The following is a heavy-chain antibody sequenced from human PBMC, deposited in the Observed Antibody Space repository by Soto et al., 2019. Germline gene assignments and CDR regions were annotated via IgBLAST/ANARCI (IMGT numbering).Heavy chain of an antibody. J-gene: IGHJ4*02. Sequence: EVQLVESGGGLVKPGGSLRLSCAASGFTFSNAWMRWVRQAPGKGPEWVGRIKSITDGGTADYAEPVKGRFTVSRDDSKNTLYLQMNSLKTEDTAVYYCTTYYGSGSCWGQGTLVTVSS. CDR1: GFTFSNAW. CDR2: IKSITDGGTA. CDR3: TTYYGSGSC. D-gene: IGHD3-10*01. V-gene: IGHV3-15*01.